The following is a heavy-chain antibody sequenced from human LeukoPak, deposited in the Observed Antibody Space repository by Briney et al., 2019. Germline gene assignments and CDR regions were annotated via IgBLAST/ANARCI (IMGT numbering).Heavy chain of an antibody. V-gene: IGHV4-4*07. Sequence: SDTLSLTCTVSGGSISSYYWSWIRQPAGKGQNGIGRIYTSGSTNYNHSLKSRATMSVDTPKNQLSLKLSSVTAPATAVYYCXXXXFTLLRGPDIRFGPWGQGALVTVSS. CDR1: GGSISSYY. J-gene: IGHJ5*02. D-gene: IGHD3-10*01. CDR3: XXXXFTLLRGPDIRFGP. CDR2: IYTSGST.